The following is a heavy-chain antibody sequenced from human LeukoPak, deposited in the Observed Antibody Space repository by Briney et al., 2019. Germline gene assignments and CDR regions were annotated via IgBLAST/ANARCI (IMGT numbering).Heavy chain of an antibody. D-gene: IGHD3-22*01. CDR1: GFTFSSYW. Sequence: PGGSLRLSCAASGFTFSSYWMNWARQAPGKGLEWVASINHNGNVNYYVDSVKGRFTISRDNAKNSLYLQMSSLRDEDTAVYYCAKHRFESGGYHSTDWGQGTLVTVSS. CDR3: AKHRFESGGYHSTD. CDR2: INHNGNVN. V-gene: IGHV3-7*03. J-gene: IGHJ4*02.